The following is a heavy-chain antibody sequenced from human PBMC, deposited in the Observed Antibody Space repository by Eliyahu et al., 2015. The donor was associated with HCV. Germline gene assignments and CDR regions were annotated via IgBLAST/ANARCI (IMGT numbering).Heavy chain of an antibody. CDR2: ISGYDGKV. V-gene: IGHV1-18*01. CDR3: AKDTDSQISGYGGD. CDR1: GYTFSNFG. J-gene: IGHJ4*02. D-gene: IGHD5-12*01. Sequence: QVHLVQSGAEVKKPGASVRVSCKTSGYTFSNFGFLWVRQAPGQGLEWMGWISGYDGKVNYAQKVKGRVTLTTDTSTATTFMELRSLTSDDTAVYYCAKDTDSQISGYGGDWGQGTLVTVSA.